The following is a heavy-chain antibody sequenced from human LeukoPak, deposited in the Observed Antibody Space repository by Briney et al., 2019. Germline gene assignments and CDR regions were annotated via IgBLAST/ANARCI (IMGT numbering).Heavy chain of an antibody. CDR2: IYPGDSDT. J-gene: IGHJ4*02. V-gene: IGHV5-51*01. CDR1: GSTFSSYW. D-gene: IGHD3-3*01. Sequence: GASLRISCKGSGSTFSSYWIGWVRQMPGKGLEWMGIIYPGDSDTRYSPSLQGQVTISVDTSIGTAYLQWSSLKASDTAIYYCARQNDFRLDYWGQGTLVTVSS. CDR3: ARQNDFRLDY.